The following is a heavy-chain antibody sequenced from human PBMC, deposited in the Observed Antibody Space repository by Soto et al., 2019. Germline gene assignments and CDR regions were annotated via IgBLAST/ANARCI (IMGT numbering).Heavy chain of an antibody. J-gene: IGHJ4*02. V-gene: IGHV1-46*01. Sequence: QVQLVQSGAEVKKPGASVKVSCKASGYTFTNYYIHWVRQAPGQGLEWMGIINPGGGTTSYAQKCQGRVTMTRDTSTSTVYMELSSLRSEDTAVYYCAGEGGYWGQGTLVTVSS. D-gene: IGHD1-26*01. CDR3: AGEGGY. CDR2: INPGGGTT. CDR1: GYTFTNYY.